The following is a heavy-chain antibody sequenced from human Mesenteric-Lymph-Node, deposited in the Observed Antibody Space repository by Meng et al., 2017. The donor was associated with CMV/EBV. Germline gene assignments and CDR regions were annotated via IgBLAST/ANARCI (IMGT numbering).Heavy chain of an antibody. CDR2: ISYDGSNK. CDR1: YS. V-gene: IGHV3-30-3*01. Sequence: YSMHWVRQAPGKGLEWVAVISYDGSNKYYADSVKGRFTISRDNSKNTLYLQMNSLRAEDTAVYYCAASGTSDFWSGYYGGAGAVDYWGQGTLVTVSS. CDR3: AASGTSDFWSGYYGGAGAVDY. D-gene: IGHD3-3*01. J-gene: IGHJ4*02.